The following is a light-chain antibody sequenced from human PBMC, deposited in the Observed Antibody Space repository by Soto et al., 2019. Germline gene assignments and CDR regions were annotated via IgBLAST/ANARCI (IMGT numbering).Light chain of an antibody. CDR2: EVN. CDR3: LSHSGSSNV. Sequence: QSALTQPPSASGSPGQSVAISCTGTSRDVGASDYVSWYQQHSGKAPKLLLYEVNKRPSGVPDRFSGSKSGNTAFLTVSALQAYDEADYYCLSHSGSSNVLGTGTKLTVL. V-gene: IGLV2-8*01. CDR1: SRDVGASDY. J-gene: IGLJ1*01.